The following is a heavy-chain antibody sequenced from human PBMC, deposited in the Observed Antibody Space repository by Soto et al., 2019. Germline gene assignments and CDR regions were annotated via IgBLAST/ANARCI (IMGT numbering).Heavy chain of an antibody. J-gene: IGHJ6*02. CDR2: VWYDGSNG. V-gene: IGHV3-33*01. CDR1: GFIFSNFG. CDR3: ARDPRTARACAIDV. Sequence: QVQLVESAGGVVQPGRSLRLACAASGFIFSNFGMHWVRQATGKGLEWGAGVWYDGSNGVSADSVKGRFTISGDNSKNTLDQQMTSLRAEETVVYYCARDPRTARACAIDVWGQGTTVTVSS. D-gene: IGHD6-6*01.